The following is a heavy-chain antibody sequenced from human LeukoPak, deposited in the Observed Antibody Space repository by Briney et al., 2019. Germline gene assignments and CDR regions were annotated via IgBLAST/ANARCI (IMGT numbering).Heavy chain of an antibody. J-gene: IGHJ3*02. CDR3: ARRNVLTEGEAFDI. CDR2: IYDSRST. D-gene: IGHD3-9*01. Sequence: SQTLSLTCTVSGGSISSGDYYWSWIRQPPGKGLEWIGYIYDSRSTNYNPSLNSRVTISADASKNRFSLKLNSVTAADTAVYYCARRNVLTEGEAFDIWGQGTMVTVSS. CDR1: GGSISSGDYY. V-gene: IGHV4-30-4*01.